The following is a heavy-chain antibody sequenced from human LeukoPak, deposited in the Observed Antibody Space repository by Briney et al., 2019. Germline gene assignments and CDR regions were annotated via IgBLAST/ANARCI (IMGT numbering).Heavy chain of an antibody. CDR2: TYYRSKWYN. D-gene: IGHD2-15*01. CDR3: ARGAGYCSGGSCYFDYYYYYMDV. V-gene: IGHV6-1*01. CDR1: GDSVSSNSAA. Sequence: SQTLSLTCAISGDSVSSNSAAWNWIRQSPSRGLEWLGRTYYRSKWYNDYAVSVKSRITINPDTSKNQFSLQLNSVSPEDTAVYYCARGAGYCSGGSCYFDYYYYYMDVWGKGTTVTVSS. J-gene: IGHJ6*03.